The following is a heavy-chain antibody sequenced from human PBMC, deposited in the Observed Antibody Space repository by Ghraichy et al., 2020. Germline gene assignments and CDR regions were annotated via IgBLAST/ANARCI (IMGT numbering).Heavy chain of an antibody. CDR2: IYHSGTT. D-gene: IGHD6-13*01. V-gene: IGHV4-38-2*02. CDR1: GYSISSGYY. J-gene: IGHJ6*03. CDR3: ARVSAADINYFYYYYYMDV. Sequence: SETLSLTCTVSGYSISSGYYWGWIPQPPGKGLEWIGSIYHSGTTYYNPSLKSRVTISVDTSKNQFSLRLNSVTAADTAVFYCARVSAADINYFYYYYYMDVWGKGTTVTVSS.